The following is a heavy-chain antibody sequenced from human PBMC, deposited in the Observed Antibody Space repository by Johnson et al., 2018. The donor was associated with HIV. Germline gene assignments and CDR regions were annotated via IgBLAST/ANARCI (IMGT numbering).Heavy chain of an antibody. CDR1: GFTFSSYA. CDR3: ARVFYRYSSSSTAAFDI. Sequence: QVLLVESGGGVVQPGRSLRLSCAASGFTFSSYAMHWVRQAPGRGLEWVAVISYDGSNKYYADSVKGRFTLSRDNAKNSLYLQMNSLRAEDTAVYYCARVFYRYSSSSTAAFDIWGQGTMVTVSS. CDR2: ISYDGSNK. J-gene: IGHJ3*02. D-gene: IGHD6-6*01. V-gene: IGHV3-30*04.